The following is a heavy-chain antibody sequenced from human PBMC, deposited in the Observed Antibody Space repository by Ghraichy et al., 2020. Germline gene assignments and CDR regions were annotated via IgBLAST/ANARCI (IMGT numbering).Heavy chain of an antibody. CDR2: INHSGST. J-gene: IGHJ4*02. D-gene: IGHD1-1*01. V-gene: IGHV4-34*01. Sequence: SQTLSLTCAVYGGSFSGYYWSWIRQPPGKGLEWIGEINHSGSTNYNPSLKSRVTISVDTSKNQFSLKLSSVTAADTAVYYCARLRNWAFDYWGQGTLVTVSS. CDR1: GGSFSGYY. CDR3: ARLRNWAFDY.